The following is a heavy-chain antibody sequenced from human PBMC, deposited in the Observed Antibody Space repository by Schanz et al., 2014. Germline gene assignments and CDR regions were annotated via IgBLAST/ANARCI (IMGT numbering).Heavy chain of an antibody. CDR1: GDTFSSYT. CDR2: NIPITGIT. CDR3: ARTGYDPSLTH. J-gene: IGHJ4*02. Sequence: QVPLVQSGAEVKKPGSSVKVSCKASGDTFSSYTINWVRHAPGQGLVWMGRNIPITGITNYAQKFQGRVSFTTYESTITVFFEVNSLRSADTSFYYCARTGYDPSLTHWGQGTLVTVSS. D-gene: IGHD5-12*01. V-gene: IGHV1-69*02.